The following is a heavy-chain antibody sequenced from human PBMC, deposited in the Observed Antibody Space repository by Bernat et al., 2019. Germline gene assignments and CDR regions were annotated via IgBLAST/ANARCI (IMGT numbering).Heavy chain of an antibody. CDR1: GFTFSSYS. CDR2: LSSDSTHI. D-gene: IGHD4-17*01. J-gene: IGHJ6*02. Sequence: EVQLVESGGGLVKPGGSLRLSCAASGFTFSSYSMNWVRQAPGEWLEWVSSLSSDSTHIYYADSVKGRFTVSRDNAKNSLFLQMNRLRAEDTAVYYCARDADDGYFYGMDVWGQGATVAVSS. V-gene: IGHV3-21*01. CDR3: ARDADDGYFYGMDV.